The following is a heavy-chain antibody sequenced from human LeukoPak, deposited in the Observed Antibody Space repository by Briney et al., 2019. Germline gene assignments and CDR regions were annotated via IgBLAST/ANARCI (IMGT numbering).Heavy chain of an antibody. D-gene: IGHD1-26*01. J-gene: IGHJ4*02. Sequence: PGGSLRLSCAVSGFIFSDSYMSWVRQAPGKGLEWVANIKPDGSERRYVDSVKGRFTISRDNAKNSLYLEMNSLKVEDTAVYYCARAPREYWGQGTLVTVSS. V-gene: IGHV3-7*01. CDR2: IKPDGSER. CDR3: ARAPREY. CDR1: GFIFSDSY.